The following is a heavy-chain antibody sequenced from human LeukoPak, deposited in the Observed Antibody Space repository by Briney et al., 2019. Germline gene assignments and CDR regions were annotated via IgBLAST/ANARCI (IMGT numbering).Heavy chain of an antibody. CDR1: GGSISSSAYY. CDR2: INYYGNT. CDR3: ARDSREIAAAGKSGKGLFDY. V-gene: IGHV4-39*07. J-gene: IGHJ4*02. D-gene: IGHD6-13*01. Sequence: SETLFLTCTVSGGSISSSAYYWCWVRQPPGKGLEWLGSINYYGNTYYTSSLKSRLAISVDTSKNQFSLKLSSVTAADTAVYYCARDSREIAAAGKSGKGLFDYWGQGTLVTVSS.